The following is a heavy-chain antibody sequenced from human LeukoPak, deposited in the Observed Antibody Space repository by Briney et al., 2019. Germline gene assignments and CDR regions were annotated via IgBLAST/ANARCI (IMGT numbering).Heavy chain of an antibody. J-gene: IGHJ4*02. CDR3: AKRDNSSWCVFWY. CDR2: INPNSGGT. V-gene: IGHV1-2*02. D-gene: IGHD6-13*01. CDR1: GYTFTGYY. Sequence: ASVKVSCKASGYTFTGYYMHWVRQAPGQGLEWMGWINPNSGGTNYAQKFQGRVTMTRDTSISTAYMELSRLRSDDTAVYYCAKRDNSSWCVFWYWGQGTLVTVSS.